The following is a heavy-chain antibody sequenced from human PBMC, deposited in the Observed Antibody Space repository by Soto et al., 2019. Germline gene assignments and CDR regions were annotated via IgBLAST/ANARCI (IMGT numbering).Heavy chain of an antibody. V-gene: IGHV1-18*01. CDR3: ARDDEARRLLVY. D-gene: IGHD3-3*02. J-gene: IGHJ4*02. CDR1: GYTFTSYG. Sequence: ASVKVSCKASGYTFTSYGISWVRQAPGQGLEWMGWISAYNGNTNYAQKLQGRVTMTTDTSASTAYMELRSLRSDDTAVYYCARDDEARRLLVYWGQGTLVTVSS. CDR2: ISAYNGNT.